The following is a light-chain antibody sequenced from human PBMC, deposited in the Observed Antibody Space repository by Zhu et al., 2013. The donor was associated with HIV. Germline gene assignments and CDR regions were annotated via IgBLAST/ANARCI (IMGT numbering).Light chain of an antibody. CDR1: QSVSSN. V-gene: IGKV3-20*01. J-gene: IGKJ2*01. CDR2: GAS. CDR3: QQYGGSPYT. Sequence: NVLTQSPATLSLSPGERATLSCRASQSVSSNLAWYQQKPGQAPRLLLYGASNRATGIPEKFSGSGSGTDFSLAINRLEPEDFAVYYCQQYGGSPYTFGQGTKL.